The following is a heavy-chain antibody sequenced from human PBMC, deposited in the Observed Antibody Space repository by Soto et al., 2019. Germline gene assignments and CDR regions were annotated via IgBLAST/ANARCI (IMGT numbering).Heavy chain of an antibody. V-gene: IGHV4-30-2*01. J-gene: IGHJ3*02. D-gene: IGHD1-26*01. Sequence: SETLSLTCAVSGGSISSGGYSWRWIRQPPGKGLEWIGYIYHSGSTNYNPSLKSRVTISVDKSKNQFSLKLSSLTAADTAVYYCERLNTGSYYEAFDIWGKGTMVTVSS. CDR2: IYHSGST. CDR3: ERLNTGSYYEAFDI. CDR1: GGSISSGGYS.